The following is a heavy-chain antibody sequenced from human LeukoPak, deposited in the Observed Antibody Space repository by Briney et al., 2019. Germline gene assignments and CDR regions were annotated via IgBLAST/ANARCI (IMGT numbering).Heavy chain of an antibody. CDR3: ARERGHLDY. V-gene: IGHV3-7*01. J-gene: IGHJ4*02. Sequence: PGGSLRLSCAASGFAFSTFWMSWVRQAPGKGLEWVANIKPDGSEKYYVDSVKGRLTISRDNAKNSLYLQMNSLRAEDTAVYYCARERGHLDYWGQGTLVAVSS. CDR1: GFAFSTFW. CDR2: IKPDGSEK.